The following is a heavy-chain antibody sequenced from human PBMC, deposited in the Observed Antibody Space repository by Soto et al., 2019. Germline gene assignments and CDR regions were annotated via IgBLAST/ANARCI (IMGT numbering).Heavy chain of an antibody. V-gene: IGHV3-74*01. J-gene: IGHJ6*03. CDR1: GFTFSSYW. Sequence: RGGSLRLSCAASGFTFSSYWMHWVRQAPGKGLVWVSRINSDGSSTSYADSVKGRFTISRDNAKNTLYLQMNSLRAEDTAVYYCARVGYNYYYMDVWGKGTTVTVSS. CDR3: ARVGYNYYYMDV. CDR2: INSDGSST. D-gene: IGHD3-16*01.